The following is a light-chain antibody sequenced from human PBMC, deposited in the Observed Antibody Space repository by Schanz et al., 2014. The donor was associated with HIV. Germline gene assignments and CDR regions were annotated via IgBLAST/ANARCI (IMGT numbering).Light chain of an antibody. J-gene: IGLJ2*01. Sequence: QSVLTQPPSASGTPGQRVTISCSGSSSNIGSNTVNWYQQLPGTAPKLLIYSNNQRPSGVPDRFSGSKSGTSASLAISGLQSEDEADYYCSSYGGNNNLVFGGGTKLTVL. CDR3: SSYGGNNNLV. CDR2: SNN. CDR1: SSNIGSNT. V-gene: IGLV1-44*01.